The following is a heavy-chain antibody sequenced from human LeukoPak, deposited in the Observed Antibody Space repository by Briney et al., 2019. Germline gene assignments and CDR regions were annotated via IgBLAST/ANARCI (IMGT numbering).Heavy chain of an antibody. CDR3: ATDGAGFDT. V-gene: IGHV3-11*01. CDR2: INIGGTNT. J-gene: IGHJ5*02. Sequence: GGSLRLSCAASGFTFNDYYMSWIRQAPGKGLECLSYINIGGTNTHYADSVKGRFTISRDNAKKSLYLEMNNLRAEDTAVYYCATDGAGFDTWGQGVLVTVSS. CDR1: GFTFNDYY.